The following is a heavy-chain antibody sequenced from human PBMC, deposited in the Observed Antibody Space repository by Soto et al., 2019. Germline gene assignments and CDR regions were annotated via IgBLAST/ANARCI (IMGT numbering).Heavy chain of an antibody. D-gene: IGHD6-19*01. Sequence: PGGSLRLSCAASGFTFSNAWMNWVRQAPGKGLEWVGRIKSKTDGGTTDYAAPVKGRFTISRDDSKNTLYLQMNSLKTEDTAVYYCTTDSPPPPRIAVAGYYYYGTDVWDHETT. CDR2: IKSKTDGGTT. J-gene: IGHJ6*02. CDR1: GFTFSNAW. CDR3: TTDSPPPPRIAVAGYYYYGTDV. V-gene: IGHV3-15*07.